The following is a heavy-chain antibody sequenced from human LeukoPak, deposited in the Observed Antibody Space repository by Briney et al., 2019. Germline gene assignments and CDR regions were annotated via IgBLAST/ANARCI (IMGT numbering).Heavy chain of an antibody. CDR2: IGTSGTYI. CDR3: AKDGLRSDYYYYRDV. V-gene: IGHV3-21*04. Sequence: GGSLRLSCVVSGFTFSSYNMNGVRQAPGKGLEWVASIGTSGTYIYYADSMTGRFTISRDNAKNSLYLQMNSLRAEDTAVYHCAKDGLRSDYYYYRDVWGKGTTVTMSS. CDR1: GFTFSSYN. J-gene: IGHJ6*03. D-gene: IGHD4-17*01.